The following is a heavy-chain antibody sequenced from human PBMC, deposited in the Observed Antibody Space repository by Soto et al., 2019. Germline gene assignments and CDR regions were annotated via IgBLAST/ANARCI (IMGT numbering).Heavy chain of an antibody. CDR3: AREGTRHCSSTSCLWGYDYPSRGSYYYGMDV. J-gene: IGHJ6*02. V-gene: IGHV3-48*02. D-gene: IGHD2-2*01. Sequence: EVQLVESGGGLVQPGGSLRLSCAASGFTFSSYSMNWVRQAPGKGLEWVSYISSSSSTIYYADSVKGRFTFSRDNAKNSLYLQMNRLRDEDTAVYYCAREGTRHCSSTSCLWGYDYPSRGSYYYGMDVWGQGTTVTVSS. CDR2: ISSSSSTI. CDR1: GFTFSSYS.